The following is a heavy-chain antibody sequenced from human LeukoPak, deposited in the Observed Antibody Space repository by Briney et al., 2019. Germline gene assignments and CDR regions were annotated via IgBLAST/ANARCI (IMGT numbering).Heavy chain of an antibody. D-gene: IGHD3-3*01. CDR3: ARPRTIFGVVTDHDAFDI. V-gene: IGHV4-4*07. CDR2: IYTSGST. Sequence: SETLSLTCTVSGGSISSYYWSWIRQPAGKGLEWIGRIYTSGSTNYNPSLKSRVTMSVDTSKNQFSLKLSSVTAADTAVYYCARPRTIFGVVTDHDAFDIWGQGTMVTVSS. J-gene: IGHJ3*02. CDR1: GGSISSYY.